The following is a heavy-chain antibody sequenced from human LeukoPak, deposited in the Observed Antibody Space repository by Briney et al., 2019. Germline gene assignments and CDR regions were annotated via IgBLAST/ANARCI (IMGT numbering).Heavy chain of an antibody. V-gene: IGHV4-34*01. CDR3: ARVSPENFDY. J-gene: IGHJ4*02. Sequence: SETLSLTCAVYGGSFSGYYWSWMRQPPGKGLEWIGEINHSGSTNYNPSLKSRVTISVDTSKNQFSLKLTSVTAADTAVYYCARVSPENFDYWGQGTLVTVSS. CDR2: INHSGST. D-gene: IGHD5-24*01. CDR1: GGSFSGYY.